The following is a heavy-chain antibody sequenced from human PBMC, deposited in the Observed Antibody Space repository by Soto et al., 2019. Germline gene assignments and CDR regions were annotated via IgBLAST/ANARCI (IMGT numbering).Heavy chain of an antibody. Sequence: QVQLVESGGGVVQPGRSLRLSCAASGFTFSSYGMHWVRQAPGKGLEWVAVISYDGSNKYYADSVKGRFTISRDNSKNTLYLQMNSLSAEDTAVYYCAKGVDNSGYSNWFDPWGQGTLVTVSS. V-gene: IGHV3-30*18. CDR2: ISYDGSNK. J-gene: IGHJ5*02. CDR3: AKGVDNSGYSNWFDP. D-gene: IGHD3-22*01. CDR1: GFTFSSYG.